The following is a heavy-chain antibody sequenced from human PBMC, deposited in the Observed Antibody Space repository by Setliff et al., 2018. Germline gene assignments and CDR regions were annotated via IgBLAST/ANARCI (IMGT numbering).Heavy chain of an antibody. CDR1: GFIVSGNY. CDR3: SVQSEFGHDCSDGSCHPNYFDS. J-gene: IGHJ4*02. Sequence: GGSLRLSCAASGFIVSGNYMSWVRQAPDKGLEWVSVIFNDGRTFYADSVRGRFTISRDSSENTLFLQMTSLRAEDTAVYYCSVQSEFGHDCSDGSCHPNYFDSWGQGTLVTVSS. CDR2: IFNDGRT. V-gene: IGHV3-53*01. D-gene: IGHD2-15*01.